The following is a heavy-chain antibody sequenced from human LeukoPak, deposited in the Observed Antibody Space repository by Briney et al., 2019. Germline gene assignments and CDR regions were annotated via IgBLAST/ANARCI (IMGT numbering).Heavy chain of an antibody. CDR2: ISSSSTYI. CDR3: ARDFYDSSGYNRFDY. D-gene: IGHD3-22*01. V-gene: IGHV3-21*01. J-gene: IGHJ4*02. CDR1: GFSFINYN. Sequence: GGSLRLSCAASGFSFINYNMHWVRQAPGKGLEWVSSISSSSTYIYYADSMKGRFTISRDNAKNSLYLQMNSLRAEDTAVYYCARDFYDSSGYNRFDYWGQGTLVTVSS.